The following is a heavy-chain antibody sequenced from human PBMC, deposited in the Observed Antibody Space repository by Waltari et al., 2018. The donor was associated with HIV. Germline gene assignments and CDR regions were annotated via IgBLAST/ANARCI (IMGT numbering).Heavy chain of an antibody. CDR2: ISNSGGST. Sequence: EVQLLESGRGLVQPGGSLRLSCAASGFTFSLYAMRWARQAPGKGLEWVSAISNSGGSTYYADSVKGRFTISRDNSKNTLYLQMNSLRDEDTAVYYCAKDLSSISMIVPRSYFDYWGQGTLVTVSS. CDR1: GFTFSLYA. CDR3: AKDLSSISMIVPRSYFDY. J-gene: IGHJ4*02. D-gene: IGHD3-22*01. V-gene: IGHV3-23*01.